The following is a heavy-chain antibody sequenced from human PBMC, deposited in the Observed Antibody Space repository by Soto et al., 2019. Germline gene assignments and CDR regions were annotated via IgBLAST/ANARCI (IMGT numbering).Heavy chain of an antibody. CDR3: ARHGPIGSSTGNNWFDP. CDR1: SSGC. J-gene: IGHJ5*02. CDR2: IYYSGST. V-gene: IGHV4-39*01. Sequence: SSGCWSCIRKPPGKGLEWIGSIYYSGSTYYNPSLKSRVTISVDTSKNQFSLKLSSVTAADTAVYYCARHGPIGSSTGNNWFDPWGQGALVTVSS. D-gene: IGHD2-2*01.